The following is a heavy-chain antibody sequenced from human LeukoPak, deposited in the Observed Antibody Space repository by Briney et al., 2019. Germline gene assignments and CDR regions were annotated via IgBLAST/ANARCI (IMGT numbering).Heavy chain of an antibody. V-gene: IGHV1-69*05. Sequence: SVKVSCKASGGTFSRFAISWLRQAPGKGLEWMGWIIPMSGSTDYAQKFQGRFTMITDESTSTAYMELHSLTSQDTAVYYCARDWSGSYYVYWGQGTLVTVSS. CDR3: ARDWSGSYYVY. CDR1: GGTFSRFA. D-gene: IGHD1-26*01. CDR2: IIPMSGST. J-gene: IGHJ4*02.